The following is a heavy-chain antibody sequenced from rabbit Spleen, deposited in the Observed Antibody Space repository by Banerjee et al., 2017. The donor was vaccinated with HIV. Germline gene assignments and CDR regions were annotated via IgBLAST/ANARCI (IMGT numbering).Heavy chain of an antibody. V-gene: IGHV1S45*01. D-gene: IGHD2-1*01. CDR3: PRRDEDDYYKL. CDR2: IFADSATI. CDR1: GFSFSNDYW. Sequence: QQQLEESGGGLVKPEGSLTLTCTASGFSFSNDYWMCWVRQAPGKGLEWLGCIFADSATIYYANWAKGRFTISKTSSTTVTLKLTSLTAADTATYFCPRRDEDDYYKLWGPGTLVTVS. J-gene: IGHJ4*01.